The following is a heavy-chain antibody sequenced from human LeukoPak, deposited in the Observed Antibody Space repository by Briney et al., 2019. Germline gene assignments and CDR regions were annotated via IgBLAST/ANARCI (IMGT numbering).Heavy chain of an antibody. V-gene: IGHV3-15*01. J-gene: IGHJ5*02. D-gene: IGHD2-2*03. CDR2: IKSKTDGGMI. CDR3: TTWIGS. CDR1: GFTFSNAW. Sequence: GGSLRLSCAASGFTFSNAWTSWVRQAPGKGLEWVVRIKSKTDGGMIDSDAPVRGRFTISRDDSTHPLYLQMNSLKTEDTAVYYCTTWIGSWGQGTLVTVSS.